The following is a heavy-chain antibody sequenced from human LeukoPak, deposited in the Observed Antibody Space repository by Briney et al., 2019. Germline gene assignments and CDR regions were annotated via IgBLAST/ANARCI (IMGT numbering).Heavy chain of an antibody. CDR2: IYYSGST. D-gene: IGHD3-10*01. CDR1: GGSFSSYY. V-gene: IGHV4-39*01. J-gene: IGHJ4*02. Sequence: SETLSLTCAVYGGSFSSYYWGWIRQPPGKGLEWIGSIYYSGSTYYNPSLKSRVTISVDTSKNQFSLKLSSVTAADTAVYYCSRMYYYGSGRPIDYWGQGTLVTISS. CDR3: SRMYYYGSGRPIDY.